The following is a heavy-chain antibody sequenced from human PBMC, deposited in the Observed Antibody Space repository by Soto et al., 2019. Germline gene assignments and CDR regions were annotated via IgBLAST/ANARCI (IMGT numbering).Heavy chain of an antibody. CDR3: ARGQRFLDWLPHH. Sequence: SETLSLTCTVSGGSMTSYYWTWIRQPAGKGLEWIGRVYSSGGTHYNPSLKSRVTISLDTSKNQFSLRLLSVTDADTAVYFCARGQRFLDWLPHHWGQGTLVTVSS. CDR1: GGSMTSYY. J-gene: IGHJ5*02. V-gene: IGHV4-4*07. CDR2: VYSSGGT. D-gene: IGHD3-3*01.